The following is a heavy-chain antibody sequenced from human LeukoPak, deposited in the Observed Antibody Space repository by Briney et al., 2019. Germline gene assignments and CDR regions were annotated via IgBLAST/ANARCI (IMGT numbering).Heavy chain of an antibody. J-gene: IGHJ6*03. CDR1: GYTFTSYG. D-gene: IGHD3-3*01. CDR3: ARDRDDSVYDFWSGHYKYYYYMDV. CDR2: ISAYIGNT. V-gene: IGHV1-18*01. Sequence: VASVKVSCKASGYTFTSYGINWVRQAPGQGLEWMGWISAYIGNTNYAEKLRGRVSITTDTSTSTAYMELRSLTSDDTAVYYCARDRDDSVYDFWSGHYKYYYYMDVWGKGTTVTVTS.